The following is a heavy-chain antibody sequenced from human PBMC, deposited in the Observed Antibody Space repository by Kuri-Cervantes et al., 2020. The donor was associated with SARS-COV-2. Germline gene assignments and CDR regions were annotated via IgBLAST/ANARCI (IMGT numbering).Heavy chain of an antibody. J-gene: IGHJ6*03. CDR1: GFTFSSYS. CDR2: IYSAGDS. V-gene: IGHV4-4*07. D-gene: IGHD2-2*01. CDR3: ARDIVVVPAATLDFGYYYYYMDV. Sequence: ESLKISCAASGFTFSSYSMNWIRQPAGKGLEWIGRIYSAGDSNYNPSLKSRVTISLDRSKNQFSLKLTSVTAADTAVYYCARDIVVVPAATLDFGYYYYYMDVWGKGTTVTVSS.